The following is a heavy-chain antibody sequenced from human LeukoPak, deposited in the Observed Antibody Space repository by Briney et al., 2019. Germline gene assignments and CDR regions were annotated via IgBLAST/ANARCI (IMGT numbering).Heavy chain of an antibody. J-gene: IGHJ4*02. Sequence: SETLSLTCAVYGGSFSGYYWSWIRQPPGKGLEWIGEINHSGSTNYNPSLKSRVTISVDTSKNQFSLKLSSVTAADTAVYYCARSSYYYDSWYFDYWGQGTLVTVSS. V-gene: IGHV4-34*01. D-gene: IGHD3-22*01. CDR3: ARSSYYYDSWYFDY. CDR1: GGSFSGYY. CDR2: INHSGST.